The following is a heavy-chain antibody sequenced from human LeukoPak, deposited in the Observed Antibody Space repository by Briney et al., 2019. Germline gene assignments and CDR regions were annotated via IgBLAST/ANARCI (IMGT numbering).Heavy chain of an antibody. CDR3: AREGGYCDNMMCYKYINY. CDR1: GYTFTSYY. Sequence: GASVKVSCKASGYTFTSYYMHWVRQAPGQGLEWMGIINPSGGSTSYAQKIQGRVTMTRDTSTSTVYMELSSLRSEDTAVYYCAREGGYCDNMMCYKYINYWGQGTLVTVSS. J-gene: IGHJ4*02. CDR2: INPSGGST. V-gene: IGHV1-46*01. D-gene: IGHD2-15*01.